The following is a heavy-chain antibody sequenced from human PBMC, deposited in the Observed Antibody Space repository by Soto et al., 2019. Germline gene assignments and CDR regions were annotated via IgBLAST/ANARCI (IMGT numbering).Heavy chain of an antibody. CDR1: GFTVSRNY. D-gene: IGHD2-2*01. CDR3: ASALISTSYGFDH. V-gene: IGHV3-66*01. CDR2: LYGGGTT. J-gene: IGHJ4*02. Sequence: EVQLVESGGGLVQPGGSLRLACAASGFTVSRNYMSWVRQAPGKGLEWVSVLYGGGTTYYADSVKGRFTISRDNSKNTLYLEMNSLRVEDTAVYYCASALISTSYGFDHWGQGTLVTVSS.